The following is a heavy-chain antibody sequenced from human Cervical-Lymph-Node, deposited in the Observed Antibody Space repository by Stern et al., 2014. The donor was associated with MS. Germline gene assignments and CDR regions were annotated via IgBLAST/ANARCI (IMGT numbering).Heavy chain of an antibody. CDR2: IRPILGTT. D-gene: IGHD3-16*01. CDR3: ARDRSLGVTPFFDY. V-gene: IGHV1-69*01. Sequence: QVQLVQSGAAVKKPGSSVPVTCRASVGSFRHNALAWVRQAPGQGLGRMGAIRPILGTTDFARRFQGRLAIKADDSADVIYMELNSLTSEDTAVYYCARDRSLGVTPFFDYWGQGTLVTVSS. CDR1: VGSFRHNA. J-gene: IGHJ4*02.